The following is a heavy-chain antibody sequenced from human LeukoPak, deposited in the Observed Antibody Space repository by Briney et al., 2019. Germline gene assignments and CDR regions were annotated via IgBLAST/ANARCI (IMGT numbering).Heavy chain of an antibody. V-gene: IGHV1-2*02. CDR2: ISPNSGGT. CDR1: GYTFTGYY. CDR3: ARGRLYRSGWYGSGWFDP. J-gene: IGHJ5*02. D-gene: IGHD6-19*01. Sequence: ASVKVSCKASGYTFTGYYMHWVRQAPGQGLEWMGWISPNSGGTNYAQKFQGRVTMTRDTSISTAYMELSSLRSDDTAVYYCARGRLYRSGWYGSGWFDPWGQGTLVTVSS.